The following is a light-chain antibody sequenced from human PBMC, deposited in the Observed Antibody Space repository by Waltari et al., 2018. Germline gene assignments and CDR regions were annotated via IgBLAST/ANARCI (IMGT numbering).Light chain of an antibody. CDR2: KVS. V-gene: IGKV2-30*02. Sequence: DVVMTQSPLSLPVTLGQPASISCRSSQSLVHSDGNTYLNWFQQRPDQSPRRLIYKVSNRDSGVPDRFSGSGSGTDFTLKISRVEAEDVGVYYCMQGTHWPSYTFGQGTKLEIK. CDR3: MQGTHWPSYT. CDR1: QSLVHSDGNTY. J-gene: IGKJ2*01.